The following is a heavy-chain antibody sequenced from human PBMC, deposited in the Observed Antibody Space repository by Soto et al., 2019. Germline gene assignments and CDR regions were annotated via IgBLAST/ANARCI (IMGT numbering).Heavy chain of an antibody. CDR3: ASSYGSGYRAFDY. J-gene: IGHJ4*02. V-gene: IGHV1-69*02. D-gene: IGHD3-10*01. Sequence: QVQLVQSGAEVKRPGSSVKVSCKASGDTFTFYSINWVRQAPGLGLEWMGRINPILSRSNYAQMFQGRVTITEDKSTSTAYMELSRLTSEDTAIYYCASSYGSGYRAFDYWGQGALVTVSS. CDR1: GDTFTFYS. CDR2: INPILSRS.